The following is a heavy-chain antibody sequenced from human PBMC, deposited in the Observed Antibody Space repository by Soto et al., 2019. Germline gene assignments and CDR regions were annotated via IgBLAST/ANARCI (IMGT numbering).Heavy chain of an antibody. CDR1: GGSIGSSSYY. Sequence: PSETLSLTCTVSGGSIGSSSYYWAWIRQPPGKGLEWIGSIYYTGTTHYNPSLKSRVTISVDRAKDQLSLKVTSMTAADTAVYYCARPESTRAYGMDVWGQGTTVTVSS. V-gene: IGHV4-39*01. J-gene: IGHJ6*02. CDR2: IYYTGTT. D-gene: IGHD2-2*01. CDR3: ARPESTRAYGMDV.